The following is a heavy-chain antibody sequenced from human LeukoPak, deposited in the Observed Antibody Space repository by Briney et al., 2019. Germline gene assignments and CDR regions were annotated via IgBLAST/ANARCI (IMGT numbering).Heavy chain of an antibody. Sequence: SETLSLTCAVYGGSFSGYYWSWIRQPPGKGLEWIGEINHSGSTNYNPSLKSRVTISVDTSKNQFSLKLSSLTAADPAVYYCARGWPTIFGVVIRANWFDPWGQGTLVTVSS. D-gene: IGHD3-3*01. V-gene: IGHV4-34*01. CDR3: ARGWPTIFGVVIRANWFDP. CDR2: INHSGST. CDR1: GGSFSGYY. J-gene: IGHJ5*02.